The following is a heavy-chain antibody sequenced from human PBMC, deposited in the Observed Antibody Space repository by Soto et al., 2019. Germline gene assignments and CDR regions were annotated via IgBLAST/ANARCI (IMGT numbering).Heavy chain of an antibody. CDR1: GFTFTTYA. Sequence: EVQLLESGGDLVQPGGSLRLSCAASGFTFTTYAMTWVRQAPGKGLEWVASLTNTGDSTYYADSVKGRFTISRDNSKNTLYLQMNSLRAEDTALYYCAKDASSGITSFDLWGRGTLVTVSS. V-gene: IGHV3-23*01. CDR2: LTNTGDST. D-gene: IGHD3-3*01. CDR3: AKDASSGITSFDL. J-gene: IGHJ2*01.